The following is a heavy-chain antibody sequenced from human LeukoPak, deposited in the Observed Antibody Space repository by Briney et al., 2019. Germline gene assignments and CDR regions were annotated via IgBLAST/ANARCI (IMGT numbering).Heavy chain of an antibody. J-gene: IGHJ4*02. V-gene: IGHV3-7*01. CDR1: GFTFSSCA. CDR2: IDKDGSEK. CDR3: ATYTQYFGAPGTDY. D-gene: IGHD3-10*01. Sequence: GGSLRLSCAASGFTFSSCAMSWVRQTPGKGLEWVASIDKDGSEKQYVDSVKGRFTISRDNAKNSLYLQMNSLSAEDTAVYHCATYTQYFGAPGTDYWGQGTLVTVSS.